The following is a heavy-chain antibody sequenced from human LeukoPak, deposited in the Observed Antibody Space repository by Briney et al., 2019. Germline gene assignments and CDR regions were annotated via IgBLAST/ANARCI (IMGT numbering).Heavy chain of an antibody. D-gene: IGHD3-9*01. CDR1: GGSISSGGYY. Sequence: SQTLSLTCTVSGGSISSGGYYWSWIRQPPGKGLEWIGYIYHSGSTYYNPSLKSRVTISVDRSKNQFSLKLISVTAADTAVYYCARTDFDWPHYLFNYWGQGTLVTVSS. CDR3: ARTDFDWPHYLFNY. J-gene: IGHJ4*02. CDR2: IYHSGST. V-gene: IGHV4-30-2*01.